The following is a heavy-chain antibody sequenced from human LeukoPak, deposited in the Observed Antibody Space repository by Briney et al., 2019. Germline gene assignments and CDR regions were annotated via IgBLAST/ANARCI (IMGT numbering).Heavy chain of an antibody. J-gene: IGHJ4*02. CDR3: ARAGSTPRPFPVY. D-gene: IGHD1-1*01. Sequence: GASVKVSCKTSGYTFTNYGVSWVRRAPGQGPEWVGWISANNGNTYYAQKVQGSVTLTTDTSTSTAYMELRSLRSDDTAVYYCARAGSTPRPFPVYWGQGTLVTVSS. CDR2: ISANNGNT. V-gene: IGHV1-18*04. CDR1: GYTFTNYG.